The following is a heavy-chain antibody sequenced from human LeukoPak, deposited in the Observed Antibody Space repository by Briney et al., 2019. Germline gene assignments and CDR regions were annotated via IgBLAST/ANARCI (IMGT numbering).Heavy chain of an antibody. Sequence: GGSLRHPCAPSGFIFNNYWMSWVRQAPGKGLEWVGRIKSKTDGGTTDYAAPVKGRFTMSRDDSKNMLYLQMNSLKAEDTAVYYCTTEIDWGQGTLVAVSS. CDR1: GFIFNNYW. D-gene: IGHD2/OR15-2a*01. J-gene: IGHJ4*02. CDR3: TTEID. V-gene: IGHV3-15*05. CDR2: IKSKTDGGTT.